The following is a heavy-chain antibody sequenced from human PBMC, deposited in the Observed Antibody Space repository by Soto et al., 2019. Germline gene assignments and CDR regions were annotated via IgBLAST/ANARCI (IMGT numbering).Heavy chain of an antibody. V-gene: IGHV3-11*06. CDR3: ARGHDSDAAGYQYFDY. D-gene: IGHD3-9*01. Sequence: GGSLRLSCAVSGFSFGGYYMTWIRPAPGKGLEWVSFIRGSGHYTHYADSVKARFTISRDNAKKSLYLEMGSLRVEDTAVYFCARGHDSDAAGYQYFDYWGHGTRVTVSS. J-gene: IGHJ4*01. CDR1: GFSFGGYY. CDR2: IRGSGHYT.